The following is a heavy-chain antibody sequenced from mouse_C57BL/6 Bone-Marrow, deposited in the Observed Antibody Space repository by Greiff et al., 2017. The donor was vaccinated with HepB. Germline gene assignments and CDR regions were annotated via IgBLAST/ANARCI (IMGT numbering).Heavy chain of an antibody. Sequence: DVQLVESGGGLVKPGGSLKLSCAASGFTFSSYAMSWVRQTPEKRLEWVATISDGGSYTYYPDNVKGRFTISRDNAKNNLYLQMSHLKSEDTAMYYCAREGYSNYERFAYWGQGTLVTVSA. CDR1: GFTFSSYA. CDR2: ISDGGSYT. D-gene: IGHD2-5*01. V-gene: IGHV5-4*01. CDR3: AREGYSNYERFAY. J-gene: IGHJ3*01.